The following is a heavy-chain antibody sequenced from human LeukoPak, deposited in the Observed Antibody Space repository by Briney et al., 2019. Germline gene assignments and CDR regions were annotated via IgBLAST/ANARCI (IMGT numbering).Heavy chain of an antibody. CDR2: IVYSGST. D-gene: IGHD2-2*02. J-gene: IGHJ5*02. CDR1: AGSISTGDDY. V-gene: IGHV4-30-4*08. CDR3: ARRPDCSSTSCYSFWFDP. Sequence: SETLSLTCSVSAGSISTGDDYRSSSRQPPGKGPDSVGYIVYSGSTYYNPCLKSRVTISVDTSKNQFSLKLSSVTAADTAVYYGARRPDCSSTSCYSFWFDPWGQGTLVTVSS.